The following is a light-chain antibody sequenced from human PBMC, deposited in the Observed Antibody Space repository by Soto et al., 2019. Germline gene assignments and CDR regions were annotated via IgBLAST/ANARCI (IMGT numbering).Light chain of an antibody. Sequence: DIQMTQSPSSLSASVGDRVTITCRASQSISSFLNWYQQKPGKAPKPLIYGASSLHSGVPSRFDGSGSGTDFTLTISSLQPDAFATYYCQQSYSTPRTFGQGTKVELK. CDR3: QQSYSTPRT. CDR1: QSISSF. J-gene: IGKJ1*01. CDR2: GAS. V-gene: IGKV1-39*01.